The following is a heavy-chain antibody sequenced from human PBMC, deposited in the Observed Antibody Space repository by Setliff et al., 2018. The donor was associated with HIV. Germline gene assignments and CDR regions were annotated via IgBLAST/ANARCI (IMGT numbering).Heavy chain of an antibody. CDR2: IYYSGFT. CDR3: ARTYYDFWSGSYDAFDI. Sequence: PSETLSLTCTVSGGSISSHYWSWIRQPPGKGLEWIGYIYYSGFTNYNPSLKSRVTISIDTSKNQFSLKLSSVTAADTAFYYCARTYYDFWSGSYDAFDIWGQGTMVTVSS. V-gene: IGHV4-59*11. D-gene: IGHD3-3*01. CDR1: GGSISSHY. J-gene: IGHJ3*02.